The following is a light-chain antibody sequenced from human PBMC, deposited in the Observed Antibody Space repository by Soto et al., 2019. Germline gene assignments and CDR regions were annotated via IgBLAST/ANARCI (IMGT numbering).Light chain of an antibody. Sequence: NFMLTQPHSVSESPGKTVTISCTRSSGSIASNYVQWYQQRPGSAPTTVIYEDNQRPSGVPDRFSGSIDSSSNSAPLTISGLKTEDEAYYYCQSYDSSNHVVFGGGTKLTVL. CDR1: SGSIASNY. V-gene: IGLV6-57*04. J-gene: IGLJ2*01. CDR3: QSYDSSNHVV. CDR2: EDN.